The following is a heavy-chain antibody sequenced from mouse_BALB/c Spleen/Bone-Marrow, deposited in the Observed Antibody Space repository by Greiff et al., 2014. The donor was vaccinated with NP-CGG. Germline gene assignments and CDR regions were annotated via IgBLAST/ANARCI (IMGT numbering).Heavy chain of an antibody. CDR2: IWADGST. J-gene: IGHJ4*01. CDR3: ARITTATGAMDY. D-gene: IGHD1-2*01. Sequence: VMLVESGPGLVAPSQSLSITCTVSGFSLTNYGVHWVRQPPGKGLEWLGVIWADGSTYYNSALMSRLSVSKDNSKSQVFFKMNSLQTDDTAMYYCARITTATGAMDYWGQGTSVTVSS. CDR1: GFSLTNYG. V-gene: IGHV2-9*02.